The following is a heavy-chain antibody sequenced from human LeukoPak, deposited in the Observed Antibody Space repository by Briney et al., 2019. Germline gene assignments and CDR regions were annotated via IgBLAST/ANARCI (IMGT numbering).Heavy chain of an antibody. CDR3: ARAYRSSGRVY. CDR1: GFTFSSYG. J-gene: IGHJ4*02. D-gene: IGHD6-19*01. Sequence: GGSLRLSCAASGFTFSSYGMHWVRQAPGKGLEWVAVISYDGSNKYYADSVKGRFTISRDNSKNTLYLQMNSLRAEDTAVYYCARAYRSSGRVYWGQGTLVTVSS. V-gene: IGHV3-30*03. CDR2: ISYDGSNK.